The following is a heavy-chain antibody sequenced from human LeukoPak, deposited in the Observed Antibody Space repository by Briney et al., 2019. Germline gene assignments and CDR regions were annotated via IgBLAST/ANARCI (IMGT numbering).Heavy chain of an antibody. V-gene: IGHV1-18*01. CDR2: ISAYNGNT. Sequence: ASVKVSCKTSGYTFTTYGLSWVRQAPGQGLEWRGWISAYNGNTNYAQKLQGRVTMTTDTSTSTAYMELRSLRSDDTAVYYCARVVGSWFGEYGMDVWGKGTTVTVSS. CDR3: ARVVGSWFGEYGMDV. J-gene: IGHJ6*04. D-gene: IGHD3-10*01. CDR1: GYTFTTYG.